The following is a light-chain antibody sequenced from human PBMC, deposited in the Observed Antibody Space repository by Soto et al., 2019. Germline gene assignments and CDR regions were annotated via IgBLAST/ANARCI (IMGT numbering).Light chain of an antibody. Sequence: SVLTQPPSASGTPGQRVTISCSGSSSNIGTNTVNWYQQLPGTAPKLLIYSNNQRPSGVPDRFSGSKYGTSASLAISGLQSEDEADYYCAAWDDSLSGYVFGSGTKVTVL. J-gene: IGLJ1*01. CDR1: SSNIGTNT. CDR3: AAWDDSLSGYV. V-gene: IGLV1-44*01. CDR2: SNN.